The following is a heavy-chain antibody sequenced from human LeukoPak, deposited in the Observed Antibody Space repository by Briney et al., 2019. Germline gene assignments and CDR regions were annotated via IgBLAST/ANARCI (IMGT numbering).Heavy chain of an antibody. D-gene: IGHD6-13*01. CDR1: GYTFTAYY. J-gene: IGHJ5*02. V-gene: IGHV1-2*02. Sequence: GASVKVSCKASGYTFTAYYMHWVRQAPGQGLEWMGWINPNTGDTNSAERFQGRVTMTRDSSISTAYLELSRLTSDDTAVYYCARDMWQQFDWFDHWGQGTLVTVSS. CDR3: ARDMWQQFDWFDH. CDR2: INPNTGDT.